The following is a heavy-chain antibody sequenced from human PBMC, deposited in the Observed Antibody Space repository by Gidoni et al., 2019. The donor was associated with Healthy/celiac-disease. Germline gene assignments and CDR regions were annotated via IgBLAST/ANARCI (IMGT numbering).Heavy chain of an antibody. CDR1: GGSISSSSYY. CDR3: ARRGIVGATTRPY. J-gene: IGHJ4*02. CDR2: IYYSGST. V-gene: IGHV4-39*01. Sequence: VKPSETLSLTCTVSGGSISSSSYYWGWIRQPPGKGLELLGSIYYSGSTYYNPPLKSRVTISVDTSKNQFSLKLSSVTAADTAVYYCARRGIVGATTRPYWGQGTLVTVSS. D-gene: IGHD1-26*01.